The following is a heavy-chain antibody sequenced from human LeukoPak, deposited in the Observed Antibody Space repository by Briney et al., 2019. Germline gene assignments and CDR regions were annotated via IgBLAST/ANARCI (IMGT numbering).Heavy chain of an antibody. V-gene: IGHV3-66*01. J-gene: IGHJ4*02. Sequence: PGGSLRLSCAASGFTISDSYMSWVRQAPGKGLEWVSVIYSGGITYYADSVKGRFTVSRDDSKNTLSLQMNSLRAEDTSIYYCARDRVTSRYYYFDDWGQGTLVTVSS. CDR3: ARDRVTSRYYYFDD. CDR2: IYSGGIT. CDR1: GFTISDSY. D-gene: IGHD2-21*02.